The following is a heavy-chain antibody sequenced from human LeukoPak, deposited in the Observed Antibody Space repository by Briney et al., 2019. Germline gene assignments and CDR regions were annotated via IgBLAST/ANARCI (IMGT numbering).Heavy chain of an antibody. J-gene: IGHJ4*02. CDR1: GFTFSNAW. Sequence: GGSLRLSCAASGFTFSNAWMSWVRQAPGKGLEWVGRITDGGTTDYAAPVKGRFTISRDDSKNTLYLQMNSLKTEDTAMYYCTAPKSVLLWFGETSDCWGQGTLVTASS. D-gene: IGHD3-10*01. V-gene: IGHV3-15*01. CDR2: ITDGGTT. CDR3: TAPKSVLLWFGETSDC.